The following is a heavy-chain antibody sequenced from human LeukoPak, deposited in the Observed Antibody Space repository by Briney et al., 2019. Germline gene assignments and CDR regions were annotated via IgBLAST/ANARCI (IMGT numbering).Heavy chain of an antibody. V-gene: IGHV4-34*01. D-gene: IGHD3-3*01. J-gene: IGHJ6*02. CDR1: GGSFSGYY. CDR3: ARGLRVRFLAWSSYYYYGMDV. CDR2: INHSGST. Sequence: PSETLSLTCAVYGGSFSGYYWSWIRQPPGKGLEWIGEINHSGSTNYNPSLKSRVTISVDTSKNQFSLKLSSVTAADTAVYYCARGLRVRFLAWSSYYYYGMDVWGQGTTVTVSS.